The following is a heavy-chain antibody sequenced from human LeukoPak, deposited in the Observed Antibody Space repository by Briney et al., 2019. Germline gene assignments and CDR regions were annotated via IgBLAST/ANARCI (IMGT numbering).Heavy chain of an antibody. V-gene: IGHV3-66*01. Sequence: GGFLRLSCVISGLTVSSTYMSWVRQAPGKGLEWVAVIYSGGTTNYADPVKGRFIVYRDSSENTLYLRMNSLRAEDTAVYYCASKVTTGYWGQGTLVTVSS. J-gene: IGHJ4*02. CDR3: ASKVTTGY. CDR2: IYSGGTT. D-gene: IGHD4-17*01. CDR1: GLTVSSTY.